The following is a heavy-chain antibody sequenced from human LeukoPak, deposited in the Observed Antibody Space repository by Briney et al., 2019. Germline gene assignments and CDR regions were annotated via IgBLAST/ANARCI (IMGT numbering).Heavy chain of an antibody. Sequence: ASLKVSCKASGYTFTDYYMPWVRQSPGQGLEWMGWIKPASGDTHYVQKFQGRVTMTRDTSITTAYMQLRLSSDDTAVYYRARFVQDWGTCDYCGQGTVVTVSS. V-gene: IGHV1-2*02. CDR2: IKPASGDT. J-gene: IGHJ4*02. CDR3: ARFVQDWGTCDY. CDR1: GYTFTDYY. D-gene: IGHD7-27*01.